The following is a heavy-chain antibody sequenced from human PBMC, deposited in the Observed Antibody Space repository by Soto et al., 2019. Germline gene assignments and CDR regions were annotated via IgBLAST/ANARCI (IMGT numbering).Heavy chain of an antibody. CDR2: ISASGDAT. D-gene: IGHD2-15*01. Sequence: EVQLLESGGGVVQPGGSLRLSCAASGFTFSSYVMTWVRQAPGEGLEWVSTISASGDATYHADSVRGRFTISRDNSKSTLYLQMGSLRADDTALYFCATRYCRGGTCYFESWGQGTLVAVSS. CDR1: GFTFSSYV. J-gene: IGHJ4*02. CDR3: ATRYCRGGTCYFES. V-gene: IGHV3-23*01.